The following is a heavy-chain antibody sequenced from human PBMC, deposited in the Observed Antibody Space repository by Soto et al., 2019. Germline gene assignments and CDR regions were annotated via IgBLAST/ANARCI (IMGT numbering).Heavy chain of an antibody. D-gene: IGHD1-7*01. CDR2: VYYRGRS. CDR3: ASRDPGTSVDY. CDR1: GGSVTNSSYY. J-gene: IGHJ4*02. Sequence: SETLSLTCTVSGGSVTNSSYYWGWIRQSPGKGLEWIGSVYYRGRSYSKSSVKSRVTISLDKSENQFSLKVTSLTAADTAVYYCASRDPGTSVDYWGQGTLVTVSS. V-gene: IGHV4-39*07.